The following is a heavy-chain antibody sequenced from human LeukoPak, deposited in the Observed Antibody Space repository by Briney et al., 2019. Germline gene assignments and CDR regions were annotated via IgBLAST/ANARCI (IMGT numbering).Heavy chain of an antibody. CDR2: FFSGGNT. CDR3: AICGGGACHKGYSDH. CDR1: GVTVSNNY. V-gene: IGHV3-53*01. J-gene: IGHJ4*02. D-gene: IGHD2-21*01. Sequence: PGGSLRLSCAASGVTVSNNYMSWVRQAPGKGLEWVSVFFSGGNTYYAASVKGRFTISRDNSKNTLYLQMNRLRAEDTAVYYCAICGGGACHKGYSDHWGQGTLVTVSS.